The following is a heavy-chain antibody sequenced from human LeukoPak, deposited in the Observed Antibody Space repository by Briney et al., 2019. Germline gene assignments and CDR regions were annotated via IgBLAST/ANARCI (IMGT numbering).Heavy chain of an antibody. J-gene: IGHJ4*02. Sequence: PGGSLRLSCAVSGFSFSSYAMNWVRQAPGKGLEWVSAISGSGSTTYHADSVKGRFTISRDNSKNMLYLQMNSLRAEDTAVYSCAKGRLLGWELTYYFDYWGQGTLVTVSS. V-gene: IGHV3-23*01. CDR1: GFSFSSYA. D-gene: IGHD1-26*01. CDR2: ISGSGSTT. CDR3: AKGRLLGWELTYYFDY.